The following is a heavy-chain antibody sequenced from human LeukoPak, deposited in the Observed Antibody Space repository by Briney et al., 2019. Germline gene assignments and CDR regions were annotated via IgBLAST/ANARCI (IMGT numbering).Heavy chain of an antibody. CDR3: AKDRYGDYEAPFHYYMGA. CDR2: INPNSGVT. J-gene: IGHJ6*03. CDR1: GYTFSGFY. V-gene: IGHV1-2*02. Sequence: ASVKVSCKASGYTFSGFYIHWVRQAPGQGLEWMGWINPNSGVTNYAQKLQGRVTITRDTSIDTAYMQLSRLRSDDTAVYYCAKDRYGDYEAPFHYYMGAWGRGTTVTVSS. D-gene: IGHD5-12*01.